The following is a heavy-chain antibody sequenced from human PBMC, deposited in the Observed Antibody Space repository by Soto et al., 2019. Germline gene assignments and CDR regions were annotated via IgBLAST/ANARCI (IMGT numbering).Heavy chain of an antibody. CDR2: IHHRGSI. V-gene: IGHV4-4*02. CDR3: ARVTESDAFDI. CDR1: SGSISSINW. Sequence: QVQLQESGPGLVKPSGTLSLTCAVSSGSISSINWWSWVRQPPGKGLEWIGEIHHRGSINYSPSLSSRLTISVDKFKNQFSLNLSSVTAADTAVYYCARVTESDAFDIWGQGTMVTVSS. J-gene: IGHJ3*02.